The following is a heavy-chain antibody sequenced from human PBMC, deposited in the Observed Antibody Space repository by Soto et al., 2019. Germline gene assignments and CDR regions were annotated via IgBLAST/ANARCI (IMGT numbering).Heavy chain of an antibody. J-gene: IGHJ5*02. CDR1: GGSFSGYY. D-gene: IGHD2-2*01. CDR2: INNSGST. V-gene: IGHV4-34*01. CDR3: ARGDIGYCSSTSCYFSWFDP. Sequence: QVQLQQWGAGLLKPSETLSLTCAVYGGSFSGYYWSWIRQPPGKGLEWIGEINNSGSTNYNPSLKMRVTISVDTSKNQFSLKLSSVTAADTAVYYCARGDIGYCSSTSCYFSWFDPWGQGTLVTVSS.